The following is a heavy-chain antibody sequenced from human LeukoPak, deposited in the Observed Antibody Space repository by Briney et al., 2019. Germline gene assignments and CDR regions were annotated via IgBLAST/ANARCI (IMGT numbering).Heavy chain of an antibody. CDR1: GFTFSSYE. V-gene: IGHV3-48*03. D-gene: IGHD3-10*02. CDR2: ISSSGSTI. J-gene: IGHJ6*04. CDR3: AELGITMIGGV. Sequence: GGSLRLSCAASGFTFSSYERNWVRQAPGRGLEWVSYISSSGSTIYYADSVKGRFTISRDNAKNSLYLQMNSLRAEDTAVYYCAELGITMIGGVWGKGTTVTISS.